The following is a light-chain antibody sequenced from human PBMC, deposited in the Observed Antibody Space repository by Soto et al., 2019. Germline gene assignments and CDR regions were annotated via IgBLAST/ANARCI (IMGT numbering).Light chain of an antibody. J-gene: IGKJ1*01. CDR3: QQRGNWPRT. CDR1: QSVSTY. V-gene: IGKV3-11*01. Sequence: EIVLTQSPATLSLSPGERATPSCRASQSVSTYLAWYQQKPGQAPRLLIYDASTRATGIPARFSGSGSGTDFTLTISSLEPEDFAVYYCQQRGNWPRTFGQGTKVEIK. CDR2: DAS.